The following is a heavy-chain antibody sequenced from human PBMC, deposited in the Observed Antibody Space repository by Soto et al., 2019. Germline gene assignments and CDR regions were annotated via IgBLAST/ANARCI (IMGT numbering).Heavy chain of an antibody. Sequence: SVKVSCKASGGTFSSYAISWVRQAPGQGLEWMGGIIPIFGTANYAQKFQGRVTITADESTSTAYMELSSLRSEDTAVYYCARGEYYYGSGDYYYYYGMDVWGQGTTVTVS. CDR3: ARGEYYYGSGDYYYYYGMDV. CDR2: IIPIFGTA. J-gene: IGHJ6*02. CDR1: GGTFSSYA. V-gene: IGHV1-69*13. D-gene: IGHD3-10*01.